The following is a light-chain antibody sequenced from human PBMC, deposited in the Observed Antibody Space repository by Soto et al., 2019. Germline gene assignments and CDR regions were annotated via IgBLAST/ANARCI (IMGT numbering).Light chain of an antibody. J-gene: IGLJ2*01. V-gene: IGLV1-47*01. CDR1: SSNIGSNY. Sequence: QAVVTQPPSASGTPGQRVTISCSGSSSNIGSNYVYWYQQLPGTAPKLLIYRNNQRPSGVPDRFSGSKSGTSASLAISGLRSEDEADYYCAAWDDSLSGLEDAVFGGGTKLTVL. CDR3: AAWDDSLSGLEDAV. CDR2: RNN.